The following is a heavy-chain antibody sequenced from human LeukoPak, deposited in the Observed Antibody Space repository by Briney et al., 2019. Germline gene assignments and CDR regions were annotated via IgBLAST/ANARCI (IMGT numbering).Heavy chain of an antibody. D-gene: IGHD1-1*01. CDR2: ISSSSSYI. J-gene: IGHJ4*02. Sequence: GGSLRLSCAASGFTFSSYSMNWVRQAPGKGLEWVSSISSSSSYIYYADSVKGRFTISRDNAKNSLYLQMNSLRAEATAVYYCARDPRGYNWNDVGYFDYWGQGTLVTVSS. CDR1: GFTFSSYS. V-gene: IGHV3-21*01. CDR3: ARDPRGYNWNDVGYFDY.